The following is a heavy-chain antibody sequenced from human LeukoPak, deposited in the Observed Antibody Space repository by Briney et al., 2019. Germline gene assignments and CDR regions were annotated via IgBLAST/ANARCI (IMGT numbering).Heavy chain of an antibody. CDR2: ISSSSSYI. CDR1: GFTFSSYS. CDR3: ATARRAYTLGLTPFDY. D-gene: IGHD1-7*01. J-gene: IGHJ4*02. V-gene: IGHV3-21*01. Sequence: PGGSLRLSCAASGFTFSSYSMNWVRQAPGKGLEWVSSISSSSSYIYYADSVKGRFTISRDNAKNSLYLQMNSLRAEDTAVYYCATARRAYTLGLTPFDYWGQGTLVTVSS.